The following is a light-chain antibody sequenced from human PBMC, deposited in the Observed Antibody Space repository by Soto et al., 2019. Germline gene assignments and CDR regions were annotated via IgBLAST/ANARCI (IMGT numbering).Light chain of an antibody. CDR2: EVT. CDR3: SSYTNSSTGD. CDR1: GSDVGGYDY. J-gene: IGLJ1*01. V-gene: IGLV2-14*01. Sequence: QSALTQPASVSGSPGQSITISCTGTGSDVGGYDYVSWYQHHPGKAPKVMIYEVTNRPSGVSNRFSGSKSGNTASLANSGLLGEDDADYYCSSYTNSSTGDFGTGAKVTVL.